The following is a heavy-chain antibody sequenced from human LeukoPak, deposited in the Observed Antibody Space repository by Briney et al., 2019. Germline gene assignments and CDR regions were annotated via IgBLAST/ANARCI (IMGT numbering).Heavy chain of an antibody. Sequence: NPSETLSLTCTVSGGSISSYYWSWIRQPPGKGLEWIGYIYYSGSTNYNPSLKSRVTISVDTSKNQFSLKLSSVTAADTAVYYCARDGRGYDFDWYFDLWGRGTLVTVSS. CDR3: ARDGRGYDFDWYFDL. D-gene: IGHD5-12*01. CDR1: GGSISSYY. J-gene: IGHJ2*01. CDR2: IYYSGST. V-gene: IGHV4-59*01.